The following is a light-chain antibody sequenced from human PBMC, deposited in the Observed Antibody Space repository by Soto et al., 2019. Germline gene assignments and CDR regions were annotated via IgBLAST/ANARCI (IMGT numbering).Light chain of an antibody. Sequence: DIQMTQSPSSLSASVGDRVTITCRASQSISSYLNWFQQKPGKAPKVLIYDTSGLQSGVPSRFSGSGSGTDFTLTISSLRPEDFTTYYCQQSYTTPWTFGQGTKVDIK. CDR1: QSISSY. CDR2: DTS. CDR3: QQSYTTPWT. V-gene: IGKV1-39*01. J-gene: IGKJ1*01.